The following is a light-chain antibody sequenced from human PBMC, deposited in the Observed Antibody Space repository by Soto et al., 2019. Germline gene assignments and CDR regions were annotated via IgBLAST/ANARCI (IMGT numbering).Light chain of an antibody. CDR1: QSVSSSY. Sequence: EIVLTQSPGTLSLSPVEIATLSFMASQSVSSSYLAWYQQKAGQAPKLLIYGASSRATGIPDRFSGSGSGTDFTLTISSLEPEDFAVYYCQQRSNWPPITFGQGTRLEIK. CDR3: QQRSNWPPIT. CDR2: GAS. J-gene: IGKJ5*01. V-gene: IGKV3D-20*02.